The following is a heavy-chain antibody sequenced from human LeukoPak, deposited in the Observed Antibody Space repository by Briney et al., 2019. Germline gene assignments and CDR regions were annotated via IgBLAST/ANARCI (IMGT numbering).Heavy chain of an antibody. V-gene: IGHV3-53*01. CDR3: ARGSGDVIDY. J-gene: IGHJ4*02. CDR1: GFAFSNAY. CDR2: IYSGGAT. D-gene: IGHD4-17*01. Sequence: GGSLRLSCAASGFAFSNAYMNWVRQAPGKGLEWVSIIYSGGATKYADSVKGRFTISRDSSKNTLYLQMNSLRAEDTAVYYCARGSGDVIDYWGQGTLVTVSS.